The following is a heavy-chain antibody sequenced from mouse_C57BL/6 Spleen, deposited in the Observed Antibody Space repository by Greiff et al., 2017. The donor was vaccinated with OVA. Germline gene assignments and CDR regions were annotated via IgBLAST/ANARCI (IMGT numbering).Heavy chain of an antibody. CDR1: GYTFTSYW. CDR3: AREGTTVHLRYY. D-gene: IGHD1-1*01. Sequence: QVQLKQPGTELVKPGASVKLSCKASGYTFTSYWMHWVKQRPGQGLEWIGNINPSNGGTNYNEKFKSKATLTVDKSSSTAYMQLSSLTSEDSAVYYCAREGTTVHLRYYWGQGTSVTVSS. CDR2: INPSNGGT. V-gene: IGHV1-53*01. J-gene: IGHJ4*01.